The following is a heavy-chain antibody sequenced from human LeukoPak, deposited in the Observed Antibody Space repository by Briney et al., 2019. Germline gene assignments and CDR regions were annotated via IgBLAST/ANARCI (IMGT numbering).Heavy chain of an antibody. D-gene: IGHD3-10*01. CDR2: IFYSGST. CDR3: ARRPYGSGRRTYYYMDV. Sequence: SETLSLTCTVSGGSISSSSYYWGWIRQPPGKGLEWIGSIFYSGSTYYNPSLKSRVTISVDTSKNQFSLKLSSVTAADTAVYYCARRPYGSGRRTYYYMDVWGKGTTVTISS. CDR1: GGSISSSSYY. J-gene: IGHJ6*03. V-gene: IGHV4-39*07.